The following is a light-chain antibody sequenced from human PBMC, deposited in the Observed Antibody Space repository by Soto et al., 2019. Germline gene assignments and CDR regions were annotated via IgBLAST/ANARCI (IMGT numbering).Light chain of an antibody. CDR1: QDINNY. CDR2: DAS. V-gene: IGKV1-33*01. J-gene: IGKJ4*01. CDR3: QQYENLLLS. Sequence: DIQMTQSPSSLSASVGDRVTITCQASQDINNYLNWYQQKPGKAPKLLIFDASKLETGVPSRFSGSGSGTDFTFTISSLQPEDVATYYCQQYENLLLSFGVGTKLDIK.